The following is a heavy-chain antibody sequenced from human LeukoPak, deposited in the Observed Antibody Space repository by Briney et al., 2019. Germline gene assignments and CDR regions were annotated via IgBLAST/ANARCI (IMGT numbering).Heavy chain of an antibody. CDR3: ERGEQLTDY. Sequence: VGALRLSCAASGFTFGTYGMHWVRQAPGEGLEDVSGIGPGGDNTYYAKSVKGRFTISKDDSKHMLYLQMDSLRSDDMAVYYCERGEQLTDYWGQGTLVTVSS. CDR1: GFTFGTYG. D-gene: IGHD6-13*01. J-gene: IGHJ4*02. CDR2: IGPGGDNT. V-gene: IGHV3-64*01.